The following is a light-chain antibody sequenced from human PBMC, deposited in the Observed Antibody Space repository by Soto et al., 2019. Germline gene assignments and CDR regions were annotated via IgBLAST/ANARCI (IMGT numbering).Light chain of an antibody. CDR1: QSISSY. J-gene: IGKJ4*01. V-gene: IGKV1-39*01. CDR3: QQSYSGPLT. CDR2: AAS. Sequence: SPSTLSGSVGDRVTITCRASQSISSYLNWYQQKPGKAPKVLIYAASSLQSGVPSRFSGIGSGTDFTLSISSLQPEDFATYYCQQSYSGPLTFGGGTKVDIK.